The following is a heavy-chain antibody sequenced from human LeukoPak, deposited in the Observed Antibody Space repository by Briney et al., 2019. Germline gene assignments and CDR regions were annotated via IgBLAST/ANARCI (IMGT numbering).Heavy chain of an antibody. D-gene: IGHD3-22*01. CDR2: TYYRSKWYN. CDR1: GDSVSSNSAA. V-gene: IGHV6-1*01. J-gene: IGHJ5*02. Sequence: SQTLSLTCAISGDSVSSNSAAWNWIRQSPSRGLEWLGRTYYRSKWYNDYAVSVKSRITINPDTSKNQFSLQLNSVTPEDTAVYYCARDYYYYDSSGYYYANWFDPWGQGTLVTVSS. CDR3: ARDYYYYDSSGYYYANWFDP.